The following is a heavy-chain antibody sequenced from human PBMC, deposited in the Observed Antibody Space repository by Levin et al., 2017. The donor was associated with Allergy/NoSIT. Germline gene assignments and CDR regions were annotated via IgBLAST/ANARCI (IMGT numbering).Heavy chain of an antibody. V-gene: IGHV4-39*01. CDR2: IYYSGST. J-gene: IGHJ3*02. CDR1: GGSISSSSYY. D-gene: IGHD6-13*01. CDR3: ARRVAAAGPEDAFDI. Sequence: SETLSLTCTVSGGSISSSSYYWGWIRQPPGKGLEWIGSIYYSGSTYYNPSLKSRVTISVDTSKNQFSLKLSSVTAADTAVYYCARRVAAAGPEDAFDIWGQGTMVTVSS.